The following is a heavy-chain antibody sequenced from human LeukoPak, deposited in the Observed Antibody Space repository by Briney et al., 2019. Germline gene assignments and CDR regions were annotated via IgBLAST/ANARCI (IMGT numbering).Heavy chain of an antibody. J-gene: IGHJ4*02. D-gene: IGHD5-18*01. V-gene: IGHV7-4-1*02. CDR2: INTNTGNP. CDR1: GYTFTSYA. Sequence: ASVKVSCKASGYTFTSYAMNWVRQAPGQGLEWMGWINTNTGNPTYAQGFTGRFVFSLDTSVSTAYLQISSLKAEDTAVYYCARDLHNYGQTIFDYWGQGTLVTVSS. CDR3: ARDLHNYGQTIFDY.